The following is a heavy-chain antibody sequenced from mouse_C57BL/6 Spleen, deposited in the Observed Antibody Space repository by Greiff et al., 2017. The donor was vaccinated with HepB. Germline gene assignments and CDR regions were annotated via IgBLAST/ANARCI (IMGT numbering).Heavy chain of an antibody. J-gene: IGHJ3*01. V-gene: IGHV1-18*01. CDR1: GYTFTDYN. CDR3: AKGELRRGAFAY. D-gene: IGHD2-4*01. Sequence: EVQPQQSGPELVKPGASVKIPCKASGYTFTDYNMDWVKQSHGKSLEWIGDINPNNGGTIYNQKFKGKATLTVDKSSSTAYMELRSLPSGDTAVYYCAKGELRRGAFAYWGQGTLVTVSS. CDR2: INPNNGGT.